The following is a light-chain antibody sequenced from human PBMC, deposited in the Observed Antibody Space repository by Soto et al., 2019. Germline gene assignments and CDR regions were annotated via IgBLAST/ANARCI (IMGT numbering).Light chain of an antibody. Sequence: EIVLTQSPATLSLSPGERATLSCRASQSVSSYLAWYQQEPGQAPRLLIYDAANRATGIPARFSGSGSGTDFTLTISSLEPEDFAGYYCQQRSNWPKLTFGGGTKVEIK. CDR2: DAA. J-gene: IGKJ4*01. CDR3: QQRSNWPKLT. CDR1: QSVSSY. V-gene: IGKV3-11*01.